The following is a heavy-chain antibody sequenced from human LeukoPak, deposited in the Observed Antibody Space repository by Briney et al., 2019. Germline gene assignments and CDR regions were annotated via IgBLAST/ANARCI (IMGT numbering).Heavy chain of an antibody. J-gene: IGHJ4*02. D-gene: IGHD6-19*01. Sequence: GGSLRLSCAASGFTFSDYYMSWIRQAPGKGLEWVSYISSSGSTIYYADSVKGRFTISRDNAKNSLYLQMNSLRAEDTAVYYCARDLSRIAVAATGCWGQGTLVTVSS. CDR2: ISSSGSTI. CDR1: GFTFSDYY. V-gene: IGHV3-11*04. CDR3: ARDLSRIAVAATGC.